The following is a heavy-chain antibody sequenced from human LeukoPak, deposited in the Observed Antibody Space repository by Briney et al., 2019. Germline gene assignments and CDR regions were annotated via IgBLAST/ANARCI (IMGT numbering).Heavy chain of an antibody. CDR1: GGSFSGYY. CDR2: INHSGST. D-gene: IGHD2-15*01. CDR3: ARGAASDAFDI. Sequence: SETLSLTCAVYGGSFSGYYWSWIRQPPGKGLEWIGEINHSGSTNYNPSLKCRVTISVDTSKNQFSLKLSSVTAADTAVYYCARGAASDAFDIWGQGTMVTVSS. J-gene: IGHJ3*02. V-gene: IGHV4-34*01.